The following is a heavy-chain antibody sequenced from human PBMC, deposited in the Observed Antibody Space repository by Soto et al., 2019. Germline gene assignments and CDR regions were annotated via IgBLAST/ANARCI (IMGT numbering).Heavy chain of an antibody. J-gene: IGHJ4*02. CDR1: GGTFSSYT. D-gene: IGHD3-10*01. CDR2: IIPILGIA. V-gene: IGHV1-69*08. CDR3: ARDKITMVRGVMVY. Sequence: QVQLVQSGAEVKKPGSSVKVSCKASGGTFSSYTISWVRQAPGQGLEWMGRIIPILGIANYAQKFQGRVTITADKSTSTAYMELSSLRSEDTAVNYCARDKITMVRGVMVYWGQGTLVTVSS.